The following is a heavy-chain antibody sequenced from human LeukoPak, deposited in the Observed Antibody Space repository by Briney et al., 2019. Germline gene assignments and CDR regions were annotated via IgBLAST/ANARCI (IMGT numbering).Heavy chain of an antibody. CDR3: ARIPPSYGSSSWYGANHI. CDR1: GGSISSSSFY. D-gene: IGHD6-13*01. Sequence: SETLSLTCTVSGGSISSSSFYWGWIRQPPGKGLDWIGSIYYSGSTYYSLSLKSRVTMSVDTSKNQFSLKLSSVTAADTAVYYCARIPPSYGSSSWYGANHIWGQGTMVTVSS. V-gene: IGHV4-39*07. CDR2: IYYSGST. J-gene: IGHJ3*02.